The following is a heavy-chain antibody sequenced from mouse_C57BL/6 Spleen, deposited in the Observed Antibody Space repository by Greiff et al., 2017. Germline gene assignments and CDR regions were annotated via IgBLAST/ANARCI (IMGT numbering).Heavy chain of an antibody. J-gene: IGHJ3*01. Sequence: EVQLQQSGPELVKPGASVKMSCTASGYTFTDYNMHWVKQRHGKGHEWIGYINPNNGGTSYNQQFKAKATLTVNKSSSTAYMELRSLTSEDSAVYYCARGAQATFAYWGQGTLVTVSA. CDR1: GYTFTDYN. CDR2: INPNNGGT. D-gene: IGHD3-2*02. CDR3: ARGAQATFAY. V-gene: IGHV1-22*01.